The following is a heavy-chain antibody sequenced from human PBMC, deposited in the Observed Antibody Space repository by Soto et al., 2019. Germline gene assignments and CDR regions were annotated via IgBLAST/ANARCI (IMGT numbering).Heavy chain of an antibody. Sequence: GGSRRFSCAASGFSLSSHSTHSDRQAPGKGLERVPAISGSGGSTDYADSVKGRFTISRDNSKNTLYLQMNSLRAEDTAVYYCARDSTSITMVRGVGYYYYGLDVWGQGTTVTVSS. CDR3: ARDSTSITMVRGVGYYYYGLDV. CDR1: GFSLSSHS. D-gene: IGHD3-10*01. CDR2: ISGSGGST. V-gene: IGHV3-23*01. J-gene: IGHJ6*02.